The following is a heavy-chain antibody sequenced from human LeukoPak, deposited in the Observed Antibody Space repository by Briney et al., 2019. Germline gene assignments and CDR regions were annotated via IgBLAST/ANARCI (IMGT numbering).Heavy chain of an antibody. CDR2: IWYDGSNK. D-gene: IGHD6-13*01. CDR3: ARDPSRPYSSSWLDY. Sequence: WGSLRLSCAASGFTFSSYGMHWVRQAPGKGLEWVAVIWYDGSNKYYADSVKGRFTISRDNSKNTLYLQMNSLRAEDTAVYYCARDPSRPYSSSWLDYWGQGTLVT. V-gene: IGHV3-33*01. CDR1: GFTFSSYG. J-gene: IGHJ4*02.